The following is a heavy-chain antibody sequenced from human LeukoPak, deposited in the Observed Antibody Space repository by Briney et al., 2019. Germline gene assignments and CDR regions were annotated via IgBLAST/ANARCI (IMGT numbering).Heavy chain of an antibody. CDR1: GYTFSDHY. V-gene: IGHV3-72*01. Sequence: GGSLRLSCAVSGYTFSDHYIDWVRQAPGKGLEWVGQTRNKANNYATQYAASVKGRFTISRDDSRNSVYLQMNSLKAEDTAVYYCASEEYSRSSYWGQGTLVTVSS. J-gene: IGHJ4*02. CDR2: TRNKANNYAT. CDR3: ASEEYSRSSY. D-gene: IGHD6-6*01.